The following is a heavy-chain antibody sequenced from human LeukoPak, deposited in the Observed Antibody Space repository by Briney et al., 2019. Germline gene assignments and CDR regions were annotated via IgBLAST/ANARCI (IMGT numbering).Heavy chain of an antibody. V-gene: IGHV4-34*01. Sequence: SETLSLTCAVYGGSFSGYYWSWIRQPPGKGLEWIGEINHRGSTNYNPSLKSRVTISVDTSKNQFSLKLSSVTAADTAVYYCARDVDPWGQGTLVTVSS. CDR1: GGSFSGYY. J-gene: IGHJ5*02. CDR3: ARDVDP. CDR2: INHRGST.